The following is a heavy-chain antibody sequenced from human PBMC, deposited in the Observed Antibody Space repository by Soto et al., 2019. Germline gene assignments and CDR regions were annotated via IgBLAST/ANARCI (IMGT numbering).Heavy chain of an antibody. D-gene: IGHD3-10*01. J-gene: IGHJ3*02. CDR2: MNPNSGNT. CDR1: GYTFTSYD. Sequence: QVQLVQSGAEVKKPGASVKVSCKASGYTFTSYDINWVRQATGQGLEWMGWMNPNSGNTGYAQKFQGRVTMTRNTSISTAYMELSSLGSEDTATDYCAGCINYCGSGYDAFDIWGQGTMVTVSS. CDR3: AGCINYCGSGYDAFDI. V-gene: IGHV1-8*01.